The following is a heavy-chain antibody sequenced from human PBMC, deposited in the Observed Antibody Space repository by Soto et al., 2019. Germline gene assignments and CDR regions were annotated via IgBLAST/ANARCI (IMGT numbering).Heavy chain of an antibody. CDR1: GFTFSDYY. Sequence: GGSLRLSCAASGFTFSDYYMSWIRQAPGKGLEWVSYISSSGRTIHYADSVEGRFTISRDNAKNSLYLQMSSLRAEDTAVYFCARGRKYRYYHYMDVWAKGTTVTVSS. V-gene: IGHV3-11*01. CDR2: ISSSGRTI. CDR3: ARGRKYRYYHYMDV. D-gene: IGHD2-2*02. J-gene: IGHJ6*03.